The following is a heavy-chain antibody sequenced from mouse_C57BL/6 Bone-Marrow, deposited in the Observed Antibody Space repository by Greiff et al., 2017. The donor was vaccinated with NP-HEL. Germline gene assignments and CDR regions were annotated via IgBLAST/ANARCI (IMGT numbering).Heavy chain of an antibody. CDR2: IYPSDSET. CDR1: GYTFTSYW. J-gene: IGHJ3*01. Sequence: QVQLQQSGAELVRPGSSVKLSCKASGYTFTSYWMDWVKQRPGQGLEWIGNIYPSDSETNYNQKFKDKATLTVDKSSSTAYMQLSSLTSEDSAVYYCARGIYDGYFWFAYWGQGTLVTVSA. D-gene: IGHD2-3*01. CDR3: ARGIYDGYFWFAY. V-gene: IGHV1-61*01.